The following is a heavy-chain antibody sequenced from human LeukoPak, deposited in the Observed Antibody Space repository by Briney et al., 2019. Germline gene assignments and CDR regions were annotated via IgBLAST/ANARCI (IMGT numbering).Heavy chain of an antibody. CDR1: GGSISSYY. V-gene: IGHV4-4*07. Sequence: SETLSLTCTVSGGSISSYYWSWIRQPAGKGLEWIGRIYTSGSTNYNPSPKSRVTMSVDTSKNQFSLKLSSVTAADTAVYYCARDYCSGGRCYLSPDAFDIWGQGTMVTVSS. CDR3: ARDYCSGGRCYLSPDAFDI. J-gene: IGHJ3*02. CDR2: IYTSGST. D-gene: IGHD2-15*01.